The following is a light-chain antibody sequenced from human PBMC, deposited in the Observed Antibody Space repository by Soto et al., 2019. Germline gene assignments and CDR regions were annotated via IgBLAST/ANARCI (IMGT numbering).Light chain of an antibody. J-gene: IGKJ4*01. Sequence: EIVLTQSPGTLSLSPGERATLSCRASQSVTNNYLAWYQQKPGQAPRLLIYVASSRATGIPDRFSGSGSGTDFTLTIKRLEPEDSAVYYCQQYGSSPQTFGGGTKVEIK. CDR2: VAS. CDR3: QQYGSSPQT. CDR1: QSVTNNY. V-gene: IGKV3-20*01.